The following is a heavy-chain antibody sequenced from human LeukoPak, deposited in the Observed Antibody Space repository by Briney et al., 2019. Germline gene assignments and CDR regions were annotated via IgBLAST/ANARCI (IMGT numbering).Heavy chain of an antibody. D-gene: IGHD2-8*02. CDR2: ITPSDDGT. J-gene: IGHJ4*02. CDR3: ARDSRYWSSDY. V-gene: IGHV1-46*02. Sequence: ASVKVSCKTSGYSFNTYNMHWVRQAPGQGLEWMGIITPSDDGTSYAQNFQGGVTMTRDTSTSTVYMELTSLRSDDTAVYYCARDSRYWSSDYWGQGTLVTVSS. CDR1: GYSFNTYN.